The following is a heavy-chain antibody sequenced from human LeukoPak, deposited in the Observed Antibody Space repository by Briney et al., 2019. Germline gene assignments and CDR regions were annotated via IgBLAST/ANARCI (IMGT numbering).Heavy chain of an antibody. D-gene: IGHD3-10*01. CDR3: ARAYTYYYGSGSRGYFDY. CDR1: GGSISSSSYY. CDR2: IYYSGST. Sequence: PSETLSLTCTVSGGSISSSSYYWGWIRQPPGKGPEWIGSIYYSGSTYYNPSLKSRVTISVDTSKNQFSLKLSSVTAADTAVYYCARAYTYYYGSGSRGYFDYWGQGTLVTVSS. J-gene: IGHJ4*02. V-gene: IGHV4-39*01.